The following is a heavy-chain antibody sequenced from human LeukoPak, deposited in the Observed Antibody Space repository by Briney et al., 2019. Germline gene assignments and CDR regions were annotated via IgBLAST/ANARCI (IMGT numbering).Heavy chain of an antibody. J-gene: IGHJ4*02. D-gene: IGHD3-22*01. CDR1: GFTFSDYY. CDR3: AGGNYYDSSGYYVPTYDFDY. CDR2: ISSSGSTI. Sequence: GGSLRLSCAASGFTFSDYYMSWIRQAPGKGLEWVSYISSSGSTIYYADSVKGRFTISRDNAKNSLYLQMNSLRAGDTAVYYCAGGNYYDSSGYYVPTYDFDYWGQGTLVTVSS. V-gene: IGHV3-11*04.